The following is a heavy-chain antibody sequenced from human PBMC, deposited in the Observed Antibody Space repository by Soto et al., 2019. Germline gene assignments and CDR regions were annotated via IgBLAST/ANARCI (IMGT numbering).Heavy chain of an antibody. CDR1: GGTFSSYT. Sequence: QVQLVQSGAEVKKPGSSVKVSCKASGGTFSSYTISWVRQAPGQGLEWMGRIIPILGIANYAQKFQGRVTITADKSTSTAYMELSSLRSEDTVVYYCARGKGAYGDSITPAPFHYWGQGTLVTVSS. CDR3: ARGKGAYGDSITPAPFHY. V-gene: IGHV1-69*02. CDR2: IIPILGIA. J-gene: IGHJ4*02. D-gene: IGHD4-17*01.